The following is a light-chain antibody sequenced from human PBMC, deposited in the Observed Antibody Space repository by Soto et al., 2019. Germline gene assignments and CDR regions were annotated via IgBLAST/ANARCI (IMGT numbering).Light chain of an antibody. V-gene: IGKV4-1*01. CDR2: WAS. CDR3: QQYYSNFAT. Sequence: EIVMTQSPDSLAVSLGERATINCKSSQSVLYSSNNKNYLAWYQQKPGQPPKLLIYWASTRESGVPARFSGSGSGTDFTLTISSLQAEDVAVYYCQQYYSNFATFGQGTKVEIK. J-gene: IGKJ1*01. CDR1: QSVLYSSNNKNY.